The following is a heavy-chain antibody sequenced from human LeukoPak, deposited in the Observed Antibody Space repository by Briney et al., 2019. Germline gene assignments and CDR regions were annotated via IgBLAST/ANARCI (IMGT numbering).Heavy chain of an antibody. J-gene: IGHJ6*03. V-gene: IGHV4-38-2*02. D-gene: IGHD2-8*01. CDR3: ARHPMVYYHYYYSYYMDV. CDR2: IYYSGST. Sequence: SETLSLTCTVSGYSISNDYYWGWIRQPPRKGLEWIGSIYYSGSTYYTPSLKSRVTISVDTSKNQFSLKLSSVTAADTAVYYCARHPMVYYHYYYSYYMDVWGKGTTVTVSS. CDR1: GYSISNDYY.